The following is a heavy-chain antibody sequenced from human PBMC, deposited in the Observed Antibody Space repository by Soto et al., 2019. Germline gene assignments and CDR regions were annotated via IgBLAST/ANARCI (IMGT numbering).Heavy chain of an antibody. CDR3: ARDEAGYDILTGYYKAHHFDY. V-gene: IGHV1-18*01. D-gene: IGHD3-9*01. Sequence: ASVKVSCKASGYTFTHFYTTWVRQAPGQGLEWMGAISPHNFNTNYAQKFRGRVTLTTEKSTNTAYMDLRSLTSDDTAVYYCARDEAGYDILTGYYKAHHFDYWGQGVPVT. CDR2: ISPHNFNT. J-gene: IGHJ4*02. CDR1: GYTFTHFY.